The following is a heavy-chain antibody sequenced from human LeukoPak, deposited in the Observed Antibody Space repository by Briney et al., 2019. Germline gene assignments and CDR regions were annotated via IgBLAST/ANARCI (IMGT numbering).Heavy chain of an antibody. CDR3: ARVRITFGGVIVIGETFDY. V-gene: IGHV4-34*01. D-gene: IGHD3-16*02. CDR1: GGSFSGYY. Sequence: SETLSLTCAVYGGSFSGYYWSWIRQPPGKGLEWIGEINHSGSTNYNPSLKSRVTISVDTSKNQSSLKLSSVTAADTAVYYCARVRITFGGVIVIGETFDYWGQGTLVTVSS. J-gene: IGHJ4*02. CDR2: INHSGST.